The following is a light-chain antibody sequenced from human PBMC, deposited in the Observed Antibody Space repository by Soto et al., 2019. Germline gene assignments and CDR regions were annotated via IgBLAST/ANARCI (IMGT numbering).Light chain of an antibody. CDR2: GAS. J-gene: IGKJ1*01. CDR1: QGIGNA. V-gene: IGKV1-6*01. Sequence: AIQMTQSPSSLSASVGDRVTISCRASQGIGNALGWYQQKLGKPPKVLIYGASNLQSRVPPRFSGSGSGTDFTLAISSLQPEDSATYYCLQDINYPWTFGQGTKVDIK. CDR3: LQDINYPWT.